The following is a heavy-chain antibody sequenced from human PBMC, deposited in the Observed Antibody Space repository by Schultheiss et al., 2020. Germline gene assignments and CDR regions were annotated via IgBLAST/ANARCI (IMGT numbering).Heavy chain of an antibody. CDR2: ISSSSSYI. CDR1: GFTFSSYS. J-gene: IGHJ5*02. D-gene: IGHD3-10*01. CDR3: ARSQLGAEVNWFDP. Sequence: GESLKISCAASGFTFSSYSMNWVRQAPGKGLEWVSSISSSSSYIYYADSVKGRFTISRDNAKNSLYLQMNSLRAEDTAVYYCARSQLGAEVNWFDPWGQGTLVTVSS. V-gene: IGHV3-21*01.